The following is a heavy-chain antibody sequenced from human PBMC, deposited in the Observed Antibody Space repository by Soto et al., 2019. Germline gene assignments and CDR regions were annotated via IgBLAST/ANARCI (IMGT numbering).Heavy chain of an antibody. D-gene: IGHD6-13*01. CDR3: ASSSSWHIIDY. CDR1: GGSISSGTDY. CDR2: IYYSGST. Sequence: QLQLQESGPGLVKPSETLSLTCTVSGGSISSGTDYWGWIRQPPGKGLEWIGTIYYSGSTYYTPSLKSRVTITVDTSKNQFSLKLSSVTAADTAVYYCASSSSWHIIDYWGQGTLVTVSS. V-gene: IGHV4-39*01. J-gene: IGHJ4*02.